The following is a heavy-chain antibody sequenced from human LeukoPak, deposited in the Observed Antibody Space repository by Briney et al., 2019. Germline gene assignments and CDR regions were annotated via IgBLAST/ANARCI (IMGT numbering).Heavy chain of an antibody. J-gene: IGHJ4*02. V-gene: IGHV1-2*02. CDR3: ARDQPYYYGSGSSSHSDY. Sequence: ASVKVSCKASGYTFTGYYMHWVRQAPGQGLEWMGWINPNSGGTNYAQKFQGRVTMTRDTSISTAYMELSRLRSDDTAAYYCARDQPYYYGSGSSSHSDYWGQGTLVTVSS. CDR1: GYTFTGYY. CDR2: INPNSGGT. D-gene: IGHD3-10*01.